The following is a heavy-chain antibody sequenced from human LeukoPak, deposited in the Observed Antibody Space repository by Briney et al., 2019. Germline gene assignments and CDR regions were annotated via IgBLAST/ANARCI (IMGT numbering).Heavy chain of an antibody. CDR1: GFTFTSYW. J-gene: IGHJ4*02. Sequence: GGSLRLSCAVSGFTFTSYWMSWVRQAPGKGLERVATINQNGGVKYYVDSVKGRFTISRDNAKTSLFLQMNSLRIDDTAMYYCTRTVNSASDFWGQGTLVTVSS. CDR3: TRTVNSASDF. V-gene: IGHV3-7*03. D-gene: IGHD4-23*01. CDR2: INQNGGVK.